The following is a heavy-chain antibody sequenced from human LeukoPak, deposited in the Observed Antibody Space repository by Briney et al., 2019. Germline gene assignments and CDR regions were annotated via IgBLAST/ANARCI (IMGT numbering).Heavy chain of an antibody. CDR1: GGSFSGYY. CDR3: ARGGLVEPIEAWFDP. CDR2: INHSGST. J-gene: IGHJ5*02. V-gene: IGHV4-34*01. D-gene: IGHD2-8*02. Sequence: SETLSLTRAVYGGSFSGYYWSWIRQPPGKGLEWIGEINHSGSTNYNPSLKSRVTISVDTSKNQFSLKLSSVTAADTAVYYCARGGLVEPIEAWFDPWGQGTLVTVSS.